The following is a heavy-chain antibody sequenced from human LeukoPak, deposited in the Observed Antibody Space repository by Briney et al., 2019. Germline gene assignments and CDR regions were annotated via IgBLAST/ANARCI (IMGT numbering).Heavy chain of an antibody. CDR1: GASISIYY. V-gene: IGHV4-59*01. J-gene: IGHJ4*02. Sequence: SETLSLTCAVSGASISIYYWNWIRQPPGKGLEWIGYIHHSGSTNSNPSLKSRVTMSVDTSKRQFSLRLSSVTAADTAVYNCARDGRMYDKSGFYYFDYWGQGTLATVSS. D-gene: IGHD3-22*01. CDR2: IHHSGST. CDR3: ARDGRMYDKSGFYYFDY.